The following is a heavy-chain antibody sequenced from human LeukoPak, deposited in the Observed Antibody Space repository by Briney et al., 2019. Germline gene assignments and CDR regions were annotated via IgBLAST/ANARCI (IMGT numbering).Heavy chain of an antibody. V-gene: IGHV3-11*06. CDR1: GFXFTDHY. CDR3: ARDYYGSGSYPFDY. CDR2: ISSSSSYI. D-gene: IGHD3-10*01. Sequence: PGGSLRLSCAASGFXFTDHYISWIRQAPGKGLEWVSSISSSSSYIYYADSVKGRFTISRDNAKNSLYLQMNSLRAEDTAVYYCARDYYGSGSYPFDYWGQGTLVTVSS. J-gene: IGHJ4*02.